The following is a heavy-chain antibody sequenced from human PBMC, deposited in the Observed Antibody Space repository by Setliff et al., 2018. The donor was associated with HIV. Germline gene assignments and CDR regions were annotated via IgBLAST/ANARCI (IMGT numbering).Heavy chain of an antibody. D-gene: IGHD3-22*01. CDR3: ARPYDSLYG. V-gene: IGHV4-39*01. CDR2: IYYRGAT. CDR1: GGSISNSDFY. J-gene: IGHJ4*02. Sequence: SETLSLTCTFSGGSISNSDFYWGWIRQSPGKGLEWIGSIYYRGATYYNPTLQSRVTISADTSKNQFYLKLTSVTAADTAIYYCARPYDSLYGWGQGVLVTVSS.